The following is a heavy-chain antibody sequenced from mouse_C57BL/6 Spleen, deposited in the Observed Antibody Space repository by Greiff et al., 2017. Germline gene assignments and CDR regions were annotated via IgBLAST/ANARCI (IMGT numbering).Heavy chain of an antibody. V-gene: IGHV1-52*01. CDR3: ARNSPNDGYYVGAMDY. Sequence: QVQLKQPGAELVRPGSSVKLSCKASGYTFTSYWMHWVKQRPIQGLEWIGNIDPSDSETQYNQKFKDKATLTVDKSSSTAYMQLSSLTSEDSAVYYCARNSPNDGYYVGAMDYWGQGTSVTVSS. CDR2: IDPSDSET. CDR1: GYTFTSYW. D-gene: IGHD2-3*01. J-gene: IGHJ4*01.